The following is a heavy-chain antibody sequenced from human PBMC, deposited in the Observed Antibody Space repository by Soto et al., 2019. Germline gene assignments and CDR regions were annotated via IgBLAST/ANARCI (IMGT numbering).Heavy chain of an antibody. V-gene: IGHV3-23*01. D-gene: IGHD6-13*01. J-gene: IGHJ6*02. CDR2: ISGSGGST. CDR3: AKYSSSWYSGMDV. CDR1: GFTFSSYV. Sequence: EVQLLESGGGLVQPGGSLRLSCVASGFTFSSYVMSWVRQAPGKGLEWVSSISGSGGSTYYAVSVKGRFTISRDNTKNTRFVQMNSLRAEDTAVYYCAKYSSSWYSGMDVWGQGTTVTVSS.